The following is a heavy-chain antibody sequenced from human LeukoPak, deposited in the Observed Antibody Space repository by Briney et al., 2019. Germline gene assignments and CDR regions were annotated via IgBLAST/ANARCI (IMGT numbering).Heavy chain of an antibody. V-gene: IGHV3-21*01. CDR3: ARGPTLDY. CDR1: ASTLRGEN. Sequence: ARKLSSAASASTLRGENMTGVRQAPGKGLEWVSSISSSSSYIYYADSVKGRFTISRDNAKNSLYLQMNSLRAEDTAVYYCARGPTLDYWGQGTLVTVSS. J-gene: IGHJ4*02. CDR2: ISSSSSYI.